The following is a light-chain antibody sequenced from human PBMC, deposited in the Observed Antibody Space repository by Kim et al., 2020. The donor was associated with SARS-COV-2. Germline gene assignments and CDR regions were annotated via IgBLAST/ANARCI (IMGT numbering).Light chain of an antibody. Sequence: SITNSCTGTSSDVGSYNLVTWYQQHPGKAPKLMIYEVSKRPSGVSNRFSGSKSGNTASLTISGLQAEDEADYYCCSYAGSSTFYVVFGGGTQLTVL. J-gene: IGLJ2*01. CDR1: SSDVGSYNL. CDR2: EVS. V-gene: IGLV2-23*02. CDR3: CSYAGSSTFYVV.